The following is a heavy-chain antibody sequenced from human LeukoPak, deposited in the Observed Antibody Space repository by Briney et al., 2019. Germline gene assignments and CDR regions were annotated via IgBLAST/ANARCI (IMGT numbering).Heavy chain of an antibody. CDR2: ISGSGGST. CDR3: AKDRDSSGYYYDRAFDI. Sequence: GGSLRLSCAASGFTFSSYAMNWVRQAPGRGLEWVSAISGSGGSTYYADSVKGRFTISRDNSQNTLYLQMNSLRAEDTAVYYCAKDRDSSGYYYDRAFDIWGQGTMVTVSS. J-gene: IGHJ3*02. CDR1: GFTFSSYA. D-gene: IGHD3-22*01. V-gene: IGHV3-23*01.